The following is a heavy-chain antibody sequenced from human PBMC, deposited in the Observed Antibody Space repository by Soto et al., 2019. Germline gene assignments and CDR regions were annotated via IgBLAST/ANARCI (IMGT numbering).Heavy chain of an antibody. J-gene: IGHJ5*02. V-gene: IGHV3-23*01. CDR2: ISGSGGST. Sequence: GGSLRLSCAASGFTFSSYAMRWVRQAPGKGLEWVSAISGSGGSTYYADSVKGRFTISRDNSKNTLYLQMNSLRAEDKADYYSVLGGIGSGGTRNWFDPYGQRTLVTVSS. CDR3: VLGGIGSGGTRNWFDP. CDR1: GFTFSSYA. D-gene: IGHD6-13*01.